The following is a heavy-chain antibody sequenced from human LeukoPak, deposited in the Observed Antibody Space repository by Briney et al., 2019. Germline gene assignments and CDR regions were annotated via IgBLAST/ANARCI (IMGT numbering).Heavy chain of an antibody. J-gene: IGHJ5*02. CDR3: ARHIVVAWNWFDP. CDR2: IIPIFGTA. CDR1: GYTFTNYA. V-gene: IGHV1-69*13. Sequence: GASVKVSCKASGYTFTNYAISWVRQAPGQGLEWMGGIIPIFGTANYAQKFQGRVTITADESTSTAYMELSSLRSEDTAVYYCARHIVVAWNWFDPWGQGTLVTVSS. D-gene: IGHD2-2*01.